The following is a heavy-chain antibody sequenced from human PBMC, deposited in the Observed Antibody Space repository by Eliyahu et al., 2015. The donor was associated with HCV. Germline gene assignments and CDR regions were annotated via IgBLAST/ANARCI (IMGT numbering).Heavy chain of an antibody. D-gene: IGHD3-22*01. CDR1: GFTFSSYE. J-gene: IGHJ4*02. CDR3: ARGTYYFDGNIRD. V-gene: IGHV3-48*03. Sequence: EVQLVESGGGLVQPGGSLRLSCAASGFTFSSYEMNWVRQAPGKGLEWISYITSSATTIYYADSVKGRFTISRDNAKNSLYLQMSSLRAEDTAVYYCARGTYYFDGNIRDWGQGTLVTVSS. CDR2: ITSSATTI.